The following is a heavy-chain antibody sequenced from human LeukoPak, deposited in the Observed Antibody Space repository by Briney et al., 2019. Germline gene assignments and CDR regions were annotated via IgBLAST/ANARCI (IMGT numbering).Heavy chain of an antibody. CDR2: INPNSGGT. J-gene: IGHJ5*02. Sequence: ASVKVSCKASGYTFTSYLIHWVRQAPGQGLEWMGWINPNSGGTNYAQKFQGRATMTWDTSISTAYMELSRLRSDDTAVYYCARESDYYALGSPVFDPWGQGTLVTVSS. CDR1: GYTFTSYL. CDR3: ARESDYYALGSPVFDP. V-gene: IGHV1-2*02. D-gene: IGHD3-10*01.